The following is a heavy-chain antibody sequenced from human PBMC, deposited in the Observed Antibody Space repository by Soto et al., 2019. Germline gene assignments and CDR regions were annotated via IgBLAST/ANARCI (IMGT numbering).Heavy chain of an antibody. CDR1: GGTFSSYT. CDR2: IIPILGIA. D-gene: IGHD2-2*01. J-gene: IGHJ6*03. CDR3: ASGNIVVVPAAIDYYYYMDV. V-gene: IGHV1-69*02. Sequence: ASVKVSCKASGGTFSSYTISWVRQAPGQGLEWMGRIIPILGIANYAQKFQGRVTSTADKSTSTAYMELSSLRSEDTAVYYCASGNIVVVPAAIDYYYYMDVWGKGTTVTVSS.